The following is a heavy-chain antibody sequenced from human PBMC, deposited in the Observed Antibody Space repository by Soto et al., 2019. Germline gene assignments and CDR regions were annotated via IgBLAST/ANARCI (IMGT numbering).Heavy chain of an antibody. CDR1: GFTFSSYG. CDR3: ARDRVWYGEAKLYDDCCGVDV. V-gene: IGHV3-33*01. CDR2: IWYDGSNK. Sequence: QVQLVESGGGVVQPGRSLRLSCAASGFTFSSYGMHWVRQAPGKGLEWVAVIWYDGSNKNYVDSVKGRFTISRDNSKNTLYLQMNSLRHEDTAVYYCARDRVWYGEAKLYDDCCGVDVWGQGTPVTVSS. D-gene: IGHD3-10*01. J-gene: IGHJ6*02.